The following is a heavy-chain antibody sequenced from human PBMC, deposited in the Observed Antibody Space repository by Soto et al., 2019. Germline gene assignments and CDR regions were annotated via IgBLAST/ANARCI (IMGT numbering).Heavy chain of an antibody. J-gene: IGHJ5*02. Sequence: QVQLVQSGAEVKKPGSSVKVSCKASGGTFSSSAISWVLQAPGQGLEWMGGIIPIFGTANYAQKFQGRVTMTADESTSTAYMELSSLRAEDTSVYYCARRGLASHWFDPWGQGTLVTVSA. CDR2: IIPIFGTA. V-gene: IGHV1-69*12. D-gene: IGHD3-16*01. CDR3: ARRGLASHWFDP. CDR1: GGTFSSSA.